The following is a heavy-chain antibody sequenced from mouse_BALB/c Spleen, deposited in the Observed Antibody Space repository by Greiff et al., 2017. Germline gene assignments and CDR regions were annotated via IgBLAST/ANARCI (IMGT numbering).Heavy chain of an antibody. D-gene: IGHD2-4*01. J-gene: IGHJ3*01. CDR3: ARDLITGFAY. CDR1: GFTFSDYY. CDR2: INSNGGST. Sequence: EVQLVESGGGLVKPGGSLKLSCAASGFTFSDYYMYWVRQTPDKRLELVATINSNGGSTYYPDSVKGRFTISRDNAKNTLYLQMSSLKSEDTAMYYCARDLITGFAYWGQGTLVTVSA. V-gene: IGHV5-6-3*01.